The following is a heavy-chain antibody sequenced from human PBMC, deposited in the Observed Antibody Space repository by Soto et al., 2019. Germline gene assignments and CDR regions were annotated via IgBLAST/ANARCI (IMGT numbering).Heavy chain of an antibody. J-gene: IGHJ3*02. Sequence: GESLKISCKGSGYSFTSYWISWVRQMPGKGLEWMGRIDPSDSYTNYSPSFQGHVTISADKSISTAYLQWSSLKASDTAMYYCARAFNSSGWYPDDFDIWGQGTMVTVS. CDR3: ARAFNSSGWYPDDFDI. CDR2: IDPSDSYT. CDR1: GYSFTSYW. D-gene: IGHD6-19*01. V-gene: IGHV5-10-1*01.